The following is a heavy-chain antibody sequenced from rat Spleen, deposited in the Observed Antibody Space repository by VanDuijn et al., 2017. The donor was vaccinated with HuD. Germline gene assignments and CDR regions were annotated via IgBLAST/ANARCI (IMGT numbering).Heavy chain of an antibody. CDR1: GFPLTNYH. J-gene: IGHJ3*01. D-gene: IGHD1-11*01. CDR2: MWGDGDI. CDR3: VRFYGGSPAY. Sequence: QVQLKESGPGLVQPSQTLSLTCTVSGFPLTNYHVHWVRQSPGKGLEWMGVMWGDGDISYNLGLKSRLSISRDTSRSQVFLEMSSLQTEDTATYYCVRFYGGSPAYWGQGIPVTVSS. V-gene: IGHV2-32*01.